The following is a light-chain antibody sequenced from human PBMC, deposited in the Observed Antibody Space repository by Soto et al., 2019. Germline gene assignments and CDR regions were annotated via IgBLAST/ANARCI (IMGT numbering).Light chain of an antibody. CDR3: MQATLWPWT. CDR1: QSLVNSDGNTY. Sequence: DVVMTQSPLSLPVTLGQPASISCRSSQSLVNSDGNTYLNWFQQRPGQSPRRLIYKVSNRDSGVPDRFSGSGSGTDFTLTISRVEAEDVGVYYCMQATLWPWTFGQGTKVEIK. V-gene: IGKV2-30*01. J-gene: IGKJ1*01. CDR2: KVS.